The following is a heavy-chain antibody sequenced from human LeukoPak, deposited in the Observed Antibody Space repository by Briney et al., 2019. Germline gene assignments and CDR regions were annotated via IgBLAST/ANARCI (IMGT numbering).Heavy chain of an antibody. J-gene: IGHJ3*02. CDR2: INHSGST. Sequence: SETLSLTCAVYGGSFSGYYWSWIRQPPGKGLEWIGEINHSGSTYYNPSLKSRVTISVDTSKNQFSLKLSSVTAADTAVYYCARGQQWLRSRAFDIWGQGTMVTVSS. CDR3: ARGQQWLRSRAFDI. V-gene: IGHV4-34*01. CDR1: GGSFSGYY. D-gene: IGHD6-19*01.